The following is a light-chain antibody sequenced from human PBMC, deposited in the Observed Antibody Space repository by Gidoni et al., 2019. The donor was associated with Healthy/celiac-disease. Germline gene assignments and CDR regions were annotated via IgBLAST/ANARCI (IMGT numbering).Light chain of an antibody. Sequence: EIVLTQSPGTLSLSPGERATLSCRASQSVSSSYLAWYQQKPGQAPRLLIYGASSRATGIPDRFSGSGSGTDFTLTISRLEPEDFAVYYCQQYGSSLWTFXQXTKLEIK. J-gene: IGKJ2*01. CDR1: QSVSSSY. V-gene: IGKV3-20*01. CDR2: GAS. CDR3: QQYGSSLWT.